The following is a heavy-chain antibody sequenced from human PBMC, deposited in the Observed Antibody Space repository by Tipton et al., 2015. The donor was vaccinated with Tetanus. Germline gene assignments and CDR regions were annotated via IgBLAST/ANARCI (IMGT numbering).Heavy chain of an antibody. Sequence: AVSGFTVSSNYMNWVRQAPGKGLEWVSVIYSGGSTYYADSVKGRFTISRDNSKNTLYLEMNSLGAEDTAVYYCASVFVLLFPRYFDRWGQGTLVTVSP. CDR3: ASVFVLLFPRYFDR. V-gene: IGHV3-66*01. CDR1: GFTVSSNY. CDR2: IYSGGST. D-gene: IGHD2-21*01. J-gene: IGHJ4*02.